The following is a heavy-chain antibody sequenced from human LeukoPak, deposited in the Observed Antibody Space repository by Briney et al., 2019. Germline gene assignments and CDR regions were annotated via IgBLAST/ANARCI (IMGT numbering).Heavy chain of an antibody. J-gene: IGHJ6*03. CDR1: GGSFSGYY. V-gene: IGHV4-34*01. CDR2: INHSGST. CDR3: ARGGRGDYFGVAYYYYYYMDV. Sequence: SETPSLTCAVYGGSFSGYYWSWIRQPPGKGLEWIGEINHSGSTNYNPSLKSRVTISVDTSKSQFSLKLSSVTAADTAVYYCARGGRGDYFGVAYYYYYYMDVWGKGTTVTVSS. D-gene: IGHD4-17*01.